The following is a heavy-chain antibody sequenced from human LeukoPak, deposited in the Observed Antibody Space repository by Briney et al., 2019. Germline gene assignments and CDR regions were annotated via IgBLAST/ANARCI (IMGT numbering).Heavy chain of an antibody. CDR3: ARRRNWLDP. CDR1: AGSINSYY. Sequence: SETLSLTCTVSAGSINSYYWSWIRQPPGKGLEWIGYLYYSGSTYYNSSLKSRVTISVDTSKSQFSLKLNSVTAADTAVYYCARRRNWLDPWGQGTLVTVSS. J-gene: IGHJ5*02. V-gene: IGHV4-59*08. CDR2: LYYSGST.